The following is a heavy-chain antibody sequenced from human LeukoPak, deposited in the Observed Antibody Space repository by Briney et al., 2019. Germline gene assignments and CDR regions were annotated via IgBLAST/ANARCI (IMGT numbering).Heavy chain of an antibody. V-gene: IGHV4-61*02. D-gene: IGHD3-10*01. J-gene: IGHJ5*02. CDR2: IYTSGST. Sequence: SETLSLTCTVSGGSMNSGSYYLSWNRQPAGKGLEWIGRIYTSGSTNYNPSLQSRVTISVDTSKNQSSLKLNSVTAAHTAVYYCARGTMIRVDHWGQGTLVTVSS. CDR1: GGSMNSGSYY. CDR3: ARGTMIRVDH.